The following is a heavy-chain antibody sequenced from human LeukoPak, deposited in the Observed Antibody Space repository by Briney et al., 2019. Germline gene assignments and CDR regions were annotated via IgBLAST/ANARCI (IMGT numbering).Heavy chain of an antibody. CDR3: ARDAGPIRYFDWLLDSAGGHAFDI. V-gene: IGHV1-18*01. J-gene: IGHJ3*02. CDR1: GYTFTSYG. D-gene: IGHD3-9*01. CDR2: ISAYNGNT. Sequence: ASVKVSCKASGYTFTSYGISWVRQAPGQGLEWMGWISAYNGNTNYAQKLQGRVTMTTDTSTSTAYMELRSLRSDDTAVYYCARDAGPIRYFDWLLDSAGGHAFDIWGQGTMVTVSS.